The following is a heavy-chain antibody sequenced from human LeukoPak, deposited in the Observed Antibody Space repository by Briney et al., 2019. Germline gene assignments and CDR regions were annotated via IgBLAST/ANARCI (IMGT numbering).Heavy chain of an antibody. CDR3: ARDRPYGDSKPFDY. Sequence: ASVKVSCKASGYTFTSYGISWVRQAPGQGPEWMGWISVYNGNTNYAQKLQGRVTMTTDTSTYTAYMELRSLRSDDTAVYYCARDRPYGDSKPFDYWGQGTLVTVSS. V-gene: IGHV1-18*01. CDR1: GYTFTSYG. J-gene: IGHJ4*02. CDR2: ISVYNGNT. D-gene: IGHD4-17*01.